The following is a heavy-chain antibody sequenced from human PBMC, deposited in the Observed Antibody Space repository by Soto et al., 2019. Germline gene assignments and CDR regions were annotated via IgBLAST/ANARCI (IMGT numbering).Heavy chain of an antibody. CDR2: ISAYNGNT. D-gene: IGHD1-26*01. V-gene: IGHV1-18*01. J-gene: IGHJ5*02. CDR1: CFTFSSHG. Sequence: GGPGEGSCQASCFTFSSHGISWVRQAPGQGLEWMGWISAYNGNTNYAQKLQGRVTMTTDTSTSTAYMELRSLRSDDTAVYYCARASGSSYWFDPWGQGTLVTVSS. CDR3: ARASGSSYWFDP.